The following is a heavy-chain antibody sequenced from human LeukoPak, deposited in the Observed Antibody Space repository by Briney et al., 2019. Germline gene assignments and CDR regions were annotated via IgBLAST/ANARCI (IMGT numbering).Heavy chain of an antibody. J-gene: IGHJ3*02. CDR3: ARDNSGSQDAFDI. CDR1: GGTFSSYA. Sequence: ASVKVSCKASGGTFSSYAISWVRQAPGQGLEWMGWISAYNGNTNYAQKLQGRVTMTTDTSTSTAYMELRSLRSDDTAVYYCARDNSGSQDAFDIWGQGTMVTVSS. V-gene: IGHV1-18*01. D-gene: IGHD5-12*01. CDR2: ISAYNGNT.